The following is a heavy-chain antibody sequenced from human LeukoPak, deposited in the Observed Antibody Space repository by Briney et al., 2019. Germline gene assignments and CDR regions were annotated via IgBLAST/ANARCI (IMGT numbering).Heavy chain of an antibody. CDR1: GGSISSYY. CDR3: ARGGSGYSGSQGDFDY. Sequence: SETLSLTCTVSGGSISSYYWSWIRQPLGKGLEWIGYIYYSGSTNYNPSLKSRVTISVDTSKNQFSLKLSSVTAADTAVYYCARGGSGYSGSQGDFDYWGQGTLVTVSS. J-gene: IGHJ4*02. V-gene: IGHV4-59*01. CDR2: IYYSGST. D-gene: IGHD1-26*01.